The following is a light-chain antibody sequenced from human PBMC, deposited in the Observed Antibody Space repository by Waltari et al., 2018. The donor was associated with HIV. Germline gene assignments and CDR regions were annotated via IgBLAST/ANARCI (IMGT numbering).Light chain of an antibody. V-gene: IGLV2-8*01. Sequence: QSALTQPPSASGSPGQSVTISCTGTSSDVGGYNYVSWYQQHPGKAPKLMIYGVNKRPTAVPVRFSGSKSGNTASLTVSGLQAEDEAEYYCSSYAGSNNVVFGGGTKLTVL. CDR2: GVN. CDR1: SSDVGGYNY. J-gene: IGLJ2*01. CDR3: SSYAGSNNVV.